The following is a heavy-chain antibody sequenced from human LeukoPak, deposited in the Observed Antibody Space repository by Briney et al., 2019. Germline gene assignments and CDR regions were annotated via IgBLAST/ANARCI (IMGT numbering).Heavy chain of an antibody. V-gene: IGHV1-69*05. D-gene: IGHD3-22*01. Sequence: SVKVSCKASGGTFSSYAISWVRQAPGQGLEWMGRFIPIFGTANYAQKFQGRVTITTDESTSTAYMELSSLRSEDTAVYYCARCEEPNYYDSSGYYYYFDYWGQGTLVTVSS. CDR3: ARCEEPNYYDSSGYYYYFDY. J-gene: IGHJ4*02. CDR2: FIPIFGTA. CDR1: GGTFSSYA.